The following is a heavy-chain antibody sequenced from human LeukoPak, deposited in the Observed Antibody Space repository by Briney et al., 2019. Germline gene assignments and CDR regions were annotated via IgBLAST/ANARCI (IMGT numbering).Heavy chain of an antibody. CDR1: GGSFSGYY. Sequence: PSETLSLTCAVYGGSFSGYYWTWIRQPPGKGLEWIGEINHSGSTNYNPSLKSRVTRSVDTSKNQFSLKLSSVTAADTAVYYCARADYGLKYYFDYWGQGTLVTVSS. CDR3: ARADYGLKYYFDY. CDR2: INHSGST. D-gene: IGHD4-17*01. J-gene: IGHJ4*02. V-gene: IGHV4-34*01.